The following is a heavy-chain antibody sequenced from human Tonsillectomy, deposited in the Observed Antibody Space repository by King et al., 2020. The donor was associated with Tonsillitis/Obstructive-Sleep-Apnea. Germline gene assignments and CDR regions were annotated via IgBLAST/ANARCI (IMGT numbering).Heavy chain of an antibody. CDR3: ALIDYSSGGDWFDP. Sequence: TLKESGPTLVKPTQTLTLTCSFSGFSLSTSGVGVGWIRQPPGKALEWLALIYWDDDKRYSPSLKSRLTITKDTSKNQVVLTMTNMDPVDTATDYLALIDYSSGGDWFDPWGQGTLVTVSS. D-gene: IGHD6-25*01. J-gene: IGHJ5*02. CDR1: GFSLSTSGVG. CDR2: IYWDDDK. V-gene: IGHV2-5*02.